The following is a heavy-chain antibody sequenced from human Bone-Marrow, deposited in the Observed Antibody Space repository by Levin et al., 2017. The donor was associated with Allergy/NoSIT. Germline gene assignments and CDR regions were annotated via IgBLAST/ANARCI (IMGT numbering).Heavy chain of an antibody. D-gene: IGHD4-17*01. CDR1: GFTFKSAW. V-gene: IGHV3-15*01. CDR2: IKSNIDGGTT. CDR3: TPDEWGDGDHPYFYGMDV. J-gene: IGHJ6*02. Sequence: KTGGSLRLSCAVSGFTFKSAWMKWVRQAPGKGLEWIGRIKSNIDGGTTDYAASVKDRFSISRDDSKKTLFLQMSSLKSEDTGVYYCTPDEWGDGDHPYFYGMDVWGLGTAVTVSS.